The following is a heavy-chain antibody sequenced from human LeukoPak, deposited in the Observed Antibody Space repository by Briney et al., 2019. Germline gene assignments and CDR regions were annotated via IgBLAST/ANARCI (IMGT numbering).Heavy chain of an antibody. D-gene: IGHD3-10*01. CDR1: GFTFSSYW. CDR2: INSDGSST. CDR3: ARDSFDYYGSGSYYGARRNFDY. Sequence: PGGSLRLSCAASGFTFSSYWMSWVRQAPGKGLVWVSRINSDGSSTSYADSVKGRFTISRDNAKNTLYLQMNSLRAEDTAVYYCARDSFDYYGSGSYYGARRNFDYWGQGALVTVSS. J-gene: IGHJ4*02. V-gene: IGHV3-74*01.